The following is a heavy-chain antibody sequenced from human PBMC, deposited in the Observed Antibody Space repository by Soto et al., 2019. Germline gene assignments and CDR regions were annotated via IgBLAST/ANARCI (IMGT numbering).Heavy chain of an antibody. J-gene: IGHJ5*02. Sequence: PGGSLRLSCAASGFTFSTYAVAWVRQSPEKGLEWVSSISASGGDTWYADSVKGRFTISRDNSKNTLYLQMNSLRAEDAAVYYCARRPTARASWGQGTLVTVSS. CDR2: ISASGGDT. D-gene: IGHD1-1*01. CDR3: ARRPTARAS. CDR1: GFTFSTYA. V-gene: IGHV3-23*01.